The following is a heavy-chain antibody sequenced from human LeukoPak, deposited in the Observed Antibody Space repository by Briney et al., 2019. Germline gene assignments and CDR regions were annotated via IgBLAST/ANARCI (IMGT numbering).Heavy chain of an antibody. D-gene: IGHD2-15*01. V-gene: IGHV1-8*01. J-gene: IGHJ6*02. CDR3: ARDELGYCSGGSCLSYYYYYGMDV. CDR2: MNPNSGNT. CDR1: GYTFTSYD. Sequence: GASVKVSCKASGYTFTSYDINWVRQATGQGLEWMGWMNPNSGNTGYAQKFQGRVTMTRDTSISTAYMELSRLRSDDTAVYYCARDELGYCSGGSCLSYYYYYGMDVWGQGTTVTVSS.